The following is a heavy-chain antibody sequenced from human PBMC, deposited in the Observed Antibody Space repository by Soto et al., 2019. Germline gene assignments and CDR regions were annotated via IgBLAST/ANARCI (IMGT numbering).Heavy chain of an antibody. Sequence: PSETLSLTCAVCGGSFSGYYWSWIRQPPGKGLEWIGEINHSGSTNYNPSLKSRVTISVDTSKNQFSLKLSSVTAADTAVYYCARGRPIYDFWSGYYPDYYSYGMDVWGQGTTVT. CDR3: ARGRPIYDFWSGYYPDYYSYGMDV. CDR1: GGSFSGYY. V-gene: IGHV4-34*01. D-gene: IGHD3-3*01. CDR2: INHSGST. J-gene: IGHJ6*02.